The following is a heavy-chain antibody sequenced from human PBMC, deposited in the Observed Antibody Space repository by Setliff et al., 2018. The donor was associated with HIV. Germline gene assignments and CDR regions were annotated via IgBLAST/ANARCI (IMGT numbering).Heavy chain of an antibody. V-gene: IGHV4-4*07. J-gene: IGHJ6*03. CDR1: GGSVSLYY. D-gene: IGHD1-1*01. Sequence: SETLSLTCTVSGGSVSLYYWNWMRQPVGKGLEWIGRLFTSGKTIFSPSLKSRVSMSVDTSKNAVSLKLDSVTAGDSAVYFCARDLFNELQGHYYYYMDVWGKGTTVTVSS. CDR2: LFTSGKT. CDR3: ARDLFNELQGHYYYYMDV.